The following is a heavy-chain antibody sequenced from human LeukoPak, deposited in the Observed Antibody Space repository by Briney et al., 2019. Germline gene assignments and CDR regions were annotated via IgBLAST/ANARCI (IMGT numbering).Heavy chain of an antibody. CDR3: AGRPRLSDAFDI. V-gene: IGHV1-69*13. CDR2: IIPIFGTA. CDR1: GGTFSSYA. D-gene: IGHD4/OR15-4a*01. J-gene: IGHJ3*02. Sequence: SVKVSCKASGGTFSSYAISWVRQAPGQGLEWMGGIIPIFGTANYAQKFQGRVTITADESTSTAYMELSSLRSEDTAVYYCAGRPRLSDAFDIWGQGTMVTVSS.